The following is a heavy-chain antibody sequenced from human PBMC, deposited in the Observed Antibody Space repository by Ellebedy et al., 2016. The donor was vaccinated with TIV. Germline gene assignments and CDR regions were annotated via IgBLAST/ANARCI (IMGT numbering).Heavy chain of an antibody. CDR3: ARASFVEGFDY. V-gene: IGHV4-4*02. D-gene: IGHD5-24*01. CDR1: GGSISSSNW. CDR2: IYYRGNT. Sequence: SETLSLTCTVSGGSISSSNWWTWVRQPPGKGLEWIGEIYYRGNTNYNPSPKSRVTISVDKSKSQFSLKLNSVTAADTAVYYCARASFVEGFDYWGQGTLVTVSS. J-gene: IGHJ4*02.